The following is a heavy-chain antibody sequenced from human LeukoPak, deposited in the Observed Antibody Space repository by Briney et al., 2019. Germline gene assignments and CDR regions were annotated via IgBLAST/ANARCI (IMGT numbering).Heavy chain of an antibody. CDR3: ARGPLPTPSWFDP. D-gene: IGHD1-26*01. CDR2: INHSGST. CDR1: GGSFSGYY. Sequence: SETLSLTCAVYGGSFSGYYWSWVRQPPGKGLEWIGEINHSGSTNYNPSLKSQVTISVDTSKNQFSLKLSSVTAADTAVYYCARGPLPTPSWFDPWGQGTLVTVSS. J-gene: IGHJ5*02. V-gene: IGHV4-34*01.